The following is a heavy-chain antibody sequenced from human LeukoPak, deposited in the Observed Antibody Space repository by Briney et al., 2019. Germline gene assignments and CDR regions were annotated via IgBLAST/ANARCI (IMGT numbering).Heavy chain of an antibody. J-gene: IGHJ4*02. CDR1: GGTFSSYA. Sequence: GASVKVSCKASGGTFSSYAISWVRQAPGQGLELMGRIIPIFGIANYAQKFQGRVTITADKSTSTAYMELSSLRSEDTAVYYCARWDGDYRRLDYWGQGTLVTVSS. CDR3: ARWDGDYRRLDY. V-gene: IGHV1-69*04. CDR2: IIPIFGIA. D-gene: IGHD4-17*01.